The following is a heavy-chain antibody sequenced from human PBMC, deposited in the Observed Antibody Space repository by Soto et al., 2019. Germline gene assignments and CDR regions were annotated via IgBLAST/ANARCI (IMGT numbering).Heavy chain of an antibody. D-gene: IGHD3-10*01. CDR3: ARFYGSGSPYYYYYGMDV. V-gene: IGHV2-70*01. Sequence: SGPPLGNHTPTLRLTCPFTGFSLSTSGMYVSWIGQPPGKALEWLALIDWDDDKYYSTSLKTRLTISKDTSKNQVVLTMTNMDPVDTATYYCARFYGSGSPYYYYYGMDVWCQGTTVTVSS. CDR2: IDWDDDK. CDR1: GFSLSTSGMY. J-gene: IGHJ6*02.